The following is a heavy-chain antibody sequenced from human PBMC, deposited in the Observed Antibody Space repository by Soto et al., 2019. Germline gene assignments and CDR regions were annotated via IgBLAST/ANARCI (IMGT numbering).Heavy chain of an antibody. V-gene: IGHV1-69*12. J-gene: IGHJ4*02. Sequence: QVQLVQSGAEVRQPASSVKVSCKTSGGTFSSYAISWVRQAPGQGLEWMGGIVPIVDTSTYAQKFQGRVTINADESTSTAYMELSSLRSDDTAIYYCVRVVAIPGYPDNWGQGTLVTFSS. D-gene: IGHD5-12*01. CDR3: VRVVAIPGYPDN. CDR1: GGTFSSYA. CDR2: IVPIVDTS.